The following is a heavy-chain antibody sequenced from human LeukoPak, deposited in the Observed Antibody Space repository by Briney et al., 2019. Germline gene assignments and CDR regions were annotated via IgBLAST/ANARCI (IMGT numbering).Heavy chain of an antibody. J-gene: IGHJ6*03. D-gene: IGHD6-13*01. Sequence: SETLSLXCAVYGGSFNDYYWTWIRQPPGKVLEWIGEIDHAGRANYNPSLKSRVTISVDTSKNQFSLHLNSVTAADTAVYYCARGWEPFEYSTSWFRGSYYYYYMSVWGKGTAVTVSS. V-gene: IGHV4-34*01. CDR3: ARGWEPFEYSTSWFRGSYYYYYMSV. CDR1: GGSFNDYY. CDR2: IDHAGRA.